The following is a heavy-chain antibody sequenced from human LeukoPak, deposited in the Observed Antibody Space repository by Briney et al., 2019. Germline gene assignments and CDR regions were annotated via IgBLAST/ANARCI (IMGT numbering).Heavy chain of an antibody. CDR3: AKGPGLSGSVPYFDY. CDR1: GYSFTSYW. CDR2: IYPGDSDT. Sequence: GESLKISCKGSGYSFTSYWIGWVRQMPGRGLEWMGIIYPGDSDTRYSPSFQGQVTISADKSISTAYLQWSSLKASDTAMYYCAKGPGLSGSVPYFDYWGQGTLVTVSS. V-gene: IGHV5-51*01. J-gene: IGHJ4*02. D-gene: IGHD2/OR15-2a*01.